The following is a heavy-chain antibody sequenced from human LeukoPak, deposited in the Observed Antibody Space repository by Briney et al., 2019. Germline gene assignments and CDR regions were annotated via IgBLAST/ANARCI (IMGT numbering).Heavy chain of an antibody. Sequence: GGSLRLSCAASGLIFRSYGMTWVRQAPGKGLEWVSSIDGSGGSTYYADSVKGRFTISRDNSKNTLYLQMNSLRAEDTAVYYCAKSPWNGKFRAYFDYWGQGTLVTVSS. V-gene: IGHV3-23*01. CDR3: AKSPWNGKFRAYFDY. D-gene: IGHD1-1*01. CDR2: IDGSGGST. J-gene: IGHJ4*02. CDR1: GLIFRSYG.